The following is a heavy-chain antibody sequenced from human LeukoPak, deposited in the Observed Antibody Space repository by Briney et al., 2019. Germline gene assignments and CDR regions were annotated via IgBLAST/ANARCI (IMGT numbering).Heavy chain of an antibody. CDR1: GGSISGVY. D-gene: IGHD4-17*01. J-gene: IGHJ4*02. V-gene: IGHV4-4*07. Sequence: SETLSLTCIVPGGSISGVYWSWIRQPAGKGLEWIGRIYPSGGTNYNPSLKSRVTMSTDTSKNQFSLKLRSVTAADTAVYYCAREYGDLDYWGQGTLVTVSS. CDR3: AREYGDLDY. CDR2: IYPSGGT.